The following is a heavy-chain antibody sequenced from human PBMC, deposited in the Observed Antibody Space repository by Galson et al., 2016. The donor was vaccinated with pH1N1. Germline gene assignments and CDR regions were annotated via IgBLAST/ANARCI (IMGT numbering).Heavy chain of an antibody. V-gene: IGHV3-48*04. Sequence: SLRLSCAASGFSLSGYSMNWVRQAPGKGLEWVSYISRSVTNIYYAGSVKGRFTISRDTAKNSLYLQMDSLRLDDTAVYFCARDLGYGYGFYYDYYMDVWGKGTTVTVSS. CDR3: ARDLGYGYGFYYDYYMDV. CDR1: GFSLSGYS. CDR2: ISRSVTNI. D-gene: IGHD5-18*01. J-gene: IGHJ6*03.